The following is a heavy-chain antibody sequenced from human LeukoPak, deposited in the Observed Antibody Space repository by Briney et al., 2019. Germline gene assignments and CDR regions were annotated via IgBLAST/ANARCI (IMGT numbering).Heavy chain of an antibody. CDR2: IYSGGST. CDR3: ARGYGDYATFDY. D-gene: IGHD4-17*01. V-gene: IGHV3-53*01. Sequence: GGSLRLSCAASGFTFTSYWMSWVRQAPGKGLEWVSVIYSGGSTYYADSVKGRFTISRDNSKNTLYLQMNSLRAEDTAVYYCARGYGDYATFDYWGQGTLVTVSS. CDR1: GFTFTSYW. J-gene: IGHJ4*02.